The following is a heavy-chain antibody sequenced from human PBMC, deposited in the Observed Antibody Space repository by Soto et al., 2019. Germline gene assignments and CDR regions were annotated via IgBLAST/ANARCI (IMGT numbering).Heavy chain of an antibody. D-gene: IGHD6-19*01. CDR3: AREFFAVAGTGQRAFDI. CDR1: GGTFSSYA. Sequence: SVKVSCKASGGTFSSYAISSVRQAPGQVLEWMEGMMAIFGTAKYAQTCQGRVTITADESTSTADMKLSSLSSDDTDVYDCAREFFAVAGTGQRAFDIWG. CDR2: MMAIFGTA. J-gene: IGHJ3*02. V-gene: IGHV1-69*13.